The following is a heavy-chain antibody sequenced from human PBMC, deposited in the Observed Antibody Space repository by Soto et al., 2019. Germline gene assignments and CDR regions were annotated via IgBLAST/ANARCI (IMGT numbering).Heavy chain of an antibody. Sequence: EVQLVESGGGLVKPGGSLRLSCAASGFTFSDYCMNWVRQAPGKGLEWGSSISSSSSYIFYPDSVKGRLTISRDNAKNSLYLQMNSLRAEDTAVYYCASSIATRPGPNDAFDVWGQGTMVTVSS. CDR3: ASSIATRPGPNDAFDV. V-gene: IGHV3-21*01. D-gene: IGHD6-6*01. CDR2: ISSSSSYI. CDR1: GFTFSDYC. J-gene: IGHJ3*01.